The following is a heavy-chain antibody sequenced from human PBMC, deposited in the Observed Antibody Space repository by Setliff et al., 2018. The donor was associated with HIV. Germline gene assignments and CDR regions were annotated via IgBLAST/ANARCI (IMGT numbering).Heavy chain of an antibody. CDR2: IIPIFGTA. CDR1: GGTFSSYA. V-gene: IGHV1-69*05. J-gene: IGHJ4*02. CDR3: AKQARYYYDSSGYYLDY. Sequence: GASVKVSCKASGGTFSSYAISWVRQAPGRGLEWMGGIIPIFGTANYAQKFQGRVTMTTDTSTSTAYMELRSLRSDETAVYYCAKQARYYYDSSGYYLDYWGQGTLVTVSS. D-gene: IGHD3-22*01.